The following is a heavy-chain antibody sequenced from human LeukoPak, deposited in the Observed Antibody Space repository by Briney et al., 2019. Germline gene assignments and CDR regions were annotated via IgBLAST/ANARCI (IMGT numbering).Heavy chain of an antibody. J-gene: IGHJ4*02. CDR3: AKGYCSSTSCYSGLG. Sequence: GGSLRLSCAASGFTFSSYGMHWVRQAPGKGLEWVAFIRYDGSKKYYADSVKGRFTISRGNSKNTLYLQMNSLRAEDTAVYYCAKGYCSSTSCYSGLGWGQGTLVTVSS. D-gene: IGHD2-2*01. CDR2: IRYDGSKK. V-gene: IGHV3-30*02. CDR1: GFTFSSYG.